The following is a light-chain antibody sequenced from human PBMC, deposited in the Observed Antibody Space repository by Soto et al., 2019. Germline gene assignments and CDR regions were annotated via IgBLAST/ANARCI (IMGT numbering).Light chain of an antibody. CDR1: QSISTY. J-gene: IGKJ1*01. CDR3: QQSYSTPPT. V-gene: IGKV1-39*01. CDR2: XGX. Sequence: DIQMTQSPSALSASVGDRVTITCRASQSISTYLAWYRHKPGEAPKLXXXXGXXXERGVTSRSSGSGSGTDFTLTISSLQPEDFATYYCQQSYSTPPTFAQGTKVDIK.